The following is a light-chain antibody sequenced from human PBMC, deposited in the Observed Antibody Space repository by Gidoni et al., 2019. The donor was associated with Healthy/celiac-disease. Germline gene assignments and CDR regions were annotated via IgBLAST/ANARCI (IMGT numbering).Light chain of an antibody. Sequence: AIRMTQSPSSFSASTGDRVTITRRASQGIRSYLAWYQQKPGKAPKLLIYAASTLQSGVPSRFSGSGSGTDFLLTISFLQSEDFATYYCQQYYSYPRTFGQGTKVEIK. V-gene: IGKV1-8*01. CDR1: QGIRSY. CDR2: AAS. J-gene: IGKJ1*01. CDR3: QQYYSYPRT.